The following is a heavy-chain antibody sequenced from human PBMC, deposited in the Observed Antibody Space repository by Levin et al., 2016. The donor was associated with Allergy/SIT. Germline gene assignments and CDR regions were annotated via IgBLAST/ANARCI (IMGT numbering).Heavy chain of an antibody. CDR3: ASAYCGGDCYSPQDHGIYYYGMDV. D-gene: IGHD2-21*01. CDR2: IDPSDSYT. V-gene: IGHV5-10-1*01. Sequence: GESLKISCKGSGYSFTSYWISWVRQMPGKGLEWMGRIDPSDSYTNYSPSFQGHVTISADKSISTAYLQWSSLKASDTAMYYCASAYCGGDCYSPQDHGIYYYGMDVWGQGTTVTVSS. CDR1: GYSFTSYW. J-gene: IGHJ6*02.